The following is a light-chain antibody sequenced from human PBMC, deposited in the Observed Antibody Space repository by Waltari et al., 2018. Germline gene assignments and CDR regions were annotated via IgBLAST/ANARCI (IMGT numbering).Light chain of an antibody. Sequence: VLTQAPSLTVSPGGTVTLTCDSTTGVVTTKSYPNWFQQKPGQPTRTLIYETDKKHAGTPDRFSGSLLGGKAALTLSNVQPEDEADYYCSLYYGDARWVFGGGTKLTVL. CDR1: TGVVTTKSY. V-gene: IGLV7-43*01. CDR3: SLYYGDARWV. J-gene: IGLJ3*02. CDR2: ETD.